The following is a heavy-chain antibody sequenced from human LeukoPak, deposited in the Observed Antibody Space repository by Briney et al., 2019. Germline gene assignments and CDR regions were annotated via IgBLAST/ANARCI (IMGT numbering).Heavy chain of an antibody. CDR2: IIPIFGTA. J-gene: IGHJ6*02. CDR3: ARERGSLPDSSGSYGMDV. Sequence: GSSVKVSCKASGGTFSSYAISWVRQAPGQGLEWMGGIIPIFGTANYAQKFQGRVTITADESTSTAYMELSSLRSEDTAVYYCARERGSLPDSSGSYGMDVWGQGTTVTVSS. D-gene: IGHD3-22*01. V-gene: IGHV1-69*01. CDR1: GGTFSSYA.